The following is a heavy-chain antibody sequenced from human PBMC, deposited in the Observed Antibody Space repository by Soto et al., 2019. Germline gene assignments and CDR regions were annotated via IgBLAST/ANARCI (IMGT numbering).Heavy chain of an antibody. CDR1: GFTVSSNY. V-gene: IGHV3-66*01. CDR3: ARATVTTFVWGTLNYYFDY. D-gene: IGHD4-17*01. CDR2: IYSGGST. J-gene: IGHJ4*02. Sequence: EVQLVESGGGLVQPGGSLRLSCAASGFTVSSNYMSWVRQAPGKGLEWVSVIYSGGSTYYADSVKGRFTISRDNSKNTLYLQMNSLRAEDTAVYYCARATVTTFVWGTLNYYFDYWGQGTLVTVSS.